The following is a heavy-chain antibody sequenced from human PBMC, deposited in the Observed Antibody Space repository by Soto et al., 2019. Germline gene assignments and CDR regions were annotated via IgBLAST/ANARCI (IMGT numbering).Heavy chain of an antibody. V-gene: IGHV3-7*03. CDR1: GFTFSMYS. D-gene: IGHD2-15*01. Sequence: DVHLVESGGGLVQPGQSLRLSCEVSGFTFSMYSMSWVRQAPGKGLEWVAKIPQEGGDGHYLDSVKGRFFISRDNAKNSLYLQMNSLRGEDPAIYYCARDNLILPAHDFFYGSDVWGKGATVTVSS. J-gene: IGHJ6*04. CDR3: ARDNLILPAHDFFYGSDV. CDR2: IPQEGGDG.